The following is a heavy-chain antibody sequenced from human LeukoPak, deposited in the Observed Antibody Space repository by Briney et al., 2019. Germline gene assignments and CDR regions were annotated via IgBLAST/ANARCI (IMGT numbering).Heavy chain of an antibody. D-gene: IGHD6-13*01. CDR3: ARESSSRIAADIYYFDY. V-gene: IGHV4-39*07. CDR1: GGSISSSSYY. CDR2: IYYSGST. Sequence: SETLSLTCTVSGGSISSSSYYWGWIRQPPGKGLEWIGSIYYSGSTYYNPPLKSRVTISVDTSKNQFSLKLSSVTAADTAVYYCARESSSRIAADIYYFDYWGQGTLVTVSS. J-gene: IGHJ4*02.